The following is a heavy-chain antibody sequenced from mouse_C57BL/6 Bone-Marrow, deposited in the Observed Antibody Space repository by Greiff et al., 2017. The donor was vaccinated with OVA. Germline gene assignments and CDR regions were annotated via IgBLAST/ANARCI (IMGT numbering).Heavy chain of an antibody. J-gene: IGHJ2*01. CDR3: ESVATAY. Sequence: QVQLQQSGAELAKPGASVKLSCKASGYTFTSYWMHWVKQRPGQGLEWIGYINPSGGYTKYTQKFKDKATLTADKSSSTAYMQLRSLTYEDSAVYYCESVATAYWGPDTTLTVSS. CDR1: GYTFTSYW. CDR2: INPSGGYT. V-gene: IGHV1-7*01. D-gene: IGHD1-1*01.